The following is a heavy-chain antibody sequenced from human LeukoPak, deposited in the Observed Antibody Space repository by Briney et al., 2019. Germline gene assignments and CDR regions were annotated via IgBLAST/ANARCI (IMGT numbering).Heavy chain of an antibody. J-gene: IGHJ1*01. D-gene: IGHD3-22*01. CDR3: ARGYHFDTSGYPVSEYFQH. V-gene: IGHV1-18*01. CDR1: GYSFTTYG. CDR2: ISTYTGDT. Sequence: ASVKVSCKASGYSFTTYGINWVRQAPGQGLEWMGWISTYTGDTKYVQKLQSRVSMTTGTSTSTAHMELRSLRSDDTAVYYCARGYHFDTSGYPVSEYFQHWGQGTLVTVSS.